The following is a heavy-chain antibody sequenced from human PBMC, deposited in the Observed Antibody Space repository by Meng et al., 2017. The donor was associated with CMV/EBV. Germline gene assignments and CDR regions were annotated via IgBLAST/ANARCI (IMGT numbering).Heavy chain of an antibody. J-gene: IGHJ4*02. CDR2: IYYSGST. D-gene: IGHD3-22*01. CDR3: AREEGLRYYDSSGYFGRFDY. CDR1: GGSFSGYY. V-gene: IGHV4-59*01. Sequence: SETLSLTCAVYGGSFSGYYWSWIRQPPGKGLEWIGYIYYSGSTNYNPSLKSRVTISVDTSKNQFSLKLSSVTAADTAVYYCAREEGLRYYDSSGYFGRFDYWGQGTLVTVSS.